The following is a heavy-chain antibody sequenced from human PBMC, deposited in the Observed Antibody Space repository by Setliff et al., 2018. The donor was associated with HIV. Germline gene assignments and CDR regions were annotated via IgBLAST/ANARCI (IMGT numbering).Heavy chain of an antibody. J-gene: IGHJ6*02. CDR2: MSTYNGNT. CDR3: ARDNLYYNLYDGSPVYGMDV. V-gene: IGHV1-18*01. Sequence: GASVKVSCKASGYTFTSYDISWVRQAPGQGLEWMGWMSTYNGNTNYAQKVQGRVTMTTDTSTSTAYMELRSLRSDDTGVYYCARDNLYYNLYDGSPVYGMDVWGQGTTVTVSS. CDR1: GYTFTSYD. D-gene: IGHD3-3*01.